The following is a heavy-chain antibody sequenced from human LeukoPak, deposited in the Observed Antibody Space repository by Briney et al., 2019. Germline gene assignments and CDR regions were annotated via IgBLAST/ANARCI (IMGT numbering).Heavy chain of an antibody. V-gene: IGHV3-21*01. CDR1: GFTFSSYS. Sequence: PGGSLRLSCAASGFTFSSYSMNWVRQAPGKGLEWVSSISSSSSYIYYADSVKGRFTISRDNAKNSLYLQMNSLRAEDTAVYYYARDQECSGGSCYYYYYYMDVWGKGTTVTVSS. D-gene: IGHD2-15*01. CDR2: ISSSSSYI. J-gene: IGHJ6*03. CDR3: ARDQECSGGSCYYYYYYMDV.